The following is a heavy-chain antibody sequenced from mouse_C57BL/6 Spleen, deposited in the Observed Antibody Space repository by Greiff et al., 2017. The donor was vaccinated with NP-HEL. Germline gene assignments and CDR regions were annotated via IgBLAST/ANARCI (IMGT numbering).Heavy chain of an antibody. Sequence: EVQRVESGGDLVKPGGSLKLSCAASGFTFSSYGMSWVRQTPDKRLEWVATISSGGSYTYYPDSVKGRFTISRDNDKNTLYLQMSSLKSEDTAMYYCARRDGTDYDMDYWGQGTSVTVSS. CDR3: ARRDGTDYDMDY. D-gene: IGHD4-1*01. V-gene: IGHV5-6*01. J-gene: IGHJ4*01. CDR1: GFTFSSYG. CDR2: ISSGGSYT.